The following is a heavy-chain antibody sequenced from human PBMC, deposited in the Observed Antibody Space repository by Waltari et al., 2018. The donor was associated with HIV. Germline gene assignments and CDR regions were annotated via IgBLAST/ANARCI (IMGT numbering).Heavy chain of an antibody. D-gene: IGHD4-17*01. CDR2: IWYDGSNK. V-gene: IGHV3-33*01. Sequence: QVQLVESGGGVVQPGRSLRLSCAASGFHFSSYGMHWVRPAPGKGLEWVAVIWYDGSNKYYADSVKGRFTISRDNSKNTLYLQMNSLRAEDTAVYYCARDSYLNYGDYYFDYWGQGTLVTVSS. CDR3: ARDSYLNYGDYYFDY. CDR1: GFHFSSYG. J-gene: IGHJ4*02.